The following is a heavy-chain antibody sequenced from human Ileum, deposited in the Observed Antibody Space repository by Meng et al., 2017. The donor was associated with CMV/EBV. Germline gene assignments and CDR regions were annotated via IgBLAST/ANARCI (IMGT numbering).Heavy chain of an antibody. CDR3: ARDLIHCSSTTCYTGYYGMDV. J-gene: IGHJ6*02. D-gene: IGHD2-2*02. CDR2: IYYSGST. V-gene: IGHV4-39*07. CDR1: GGSISSRSYY. Sequence: SETLSFTCTVSGGSISSRSYYWGWIRQPPGKGLEWIGSIYYSGSTYYNTSLKSRVTISVDTSKNQFSLKLTSVTAADTSVYYCARDLIHCSSTTCYTGYYGMDVWGQGTTVTVSS.